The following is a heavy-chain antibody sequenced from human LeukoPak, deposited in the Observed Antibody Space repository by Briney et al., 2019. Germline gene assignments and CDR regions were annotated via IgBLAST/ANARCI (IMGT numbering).Heavy chain of an antibody. J-gene: IGHJ4*02. CDR2: VSVDGDTK. Sequence: GGSLRLSCAASGFTFDDFPMHWVRQQPGKGLEWVSLVSVDGDTKYYADSVRGRFTISRDNSKNSLYLQMNSLRIEDTASYYCAKDIIGYAPLWGQXTLVTVSS. CDR3: AKDIIGYAPL. CDR1: GFTFDDFP. V-gene: IGHV3-43*01. D-gene: IGHD2-8*01.